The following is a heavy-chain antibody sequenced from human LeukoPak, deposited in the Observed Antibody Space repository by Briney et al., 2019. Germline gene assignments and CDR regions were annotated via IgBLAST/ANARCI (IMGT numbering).Heavy chain of an antibody. Sequence: SETLSLTCTVSGGSISSYYWSWIRQPPGKGLEWIGYIYYSGSTNYNPSLKSRVTISVDTSKNQFSLKLSSVTAADTAVYYCARQSAAGTNNWFDPWGQGTLVTVSS. CDR3: ARQSAAGTNNWFDP. V-gene: IGHV4-59*08. J-gene: IGHJ5*02. CDR2: IYYSGST. D-gene: IGHD6-13*01. CDR1: GGSISSYY.